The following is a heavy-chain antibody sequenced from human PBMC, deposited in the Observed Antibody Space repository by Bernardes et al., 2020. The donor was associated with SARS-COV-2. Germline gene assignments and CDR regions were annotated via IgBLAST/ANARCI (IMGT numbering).Heavy chain of an antibody. V-gene: IGHV1-18*01. J-gene: IGHJ6*02. CDR1: GYTFTQYG. D-gene: IGHD2-21*01. Sequence: ASVKVSCKASGYTFTQYGISWVRQAAGHGLEWLGWISAYNGNTNYAQKLQDRVTMTTDTSTSTAYMELGSLRSDDTAVYYCARVGCGGDCYPNPRPYYYYGMDVWGQGTTVTVSS. CDR3: ARVGCGGDCYPNPRPYYYYGMDV. CDR2: ISAYNGNT.